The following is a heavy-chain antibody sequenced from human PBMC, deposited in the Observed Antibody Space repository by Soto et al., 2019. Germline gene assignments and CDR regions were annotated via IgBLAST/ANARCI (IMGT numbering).Heavy chain of an antibody. CDR2: SYYSGST. D-gene: IGHD3-10*01. J-gene: IGHJ4*02. CDR3: ARAPFSGTYYKTPYYFDY. CDR1: GGSSSTFY. V-gene: IGHV4-59*01. Sequence: ETLSLTCTVSGGSSSTFYWSWRRQPPGKGLEWIGYSYYSGSTNSNPSLESRVTISIDTSKSQFSLMLTSVTAADTAVYYCARAPFSGTYYKTPYYFDYWGQGTPVTVYS.